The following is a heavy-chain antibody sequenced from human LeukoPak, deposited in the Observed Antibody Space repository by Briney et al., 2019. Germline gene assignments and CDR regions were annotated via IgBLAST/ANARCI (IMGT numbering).Heavy chain of an antibody. J-gene: IGHJ2*01. CDR3: ARGTRRDWYFDL. CDR2: IYHSGST. V-gene: IGHV4-30-2*01. D-gene: IGHD1-1*01. Sequence: SETLSLTCTVSGGSISSGGYYWSWIRQPPGRGLEWIGYIYHSGSTYYNPSLKSRVTISVDRSKNQLSLKLSSVTAADTAVYYCARGTRRDWYFDLWGRGTLVTVSS. CDR1: GGSISSGGYY.